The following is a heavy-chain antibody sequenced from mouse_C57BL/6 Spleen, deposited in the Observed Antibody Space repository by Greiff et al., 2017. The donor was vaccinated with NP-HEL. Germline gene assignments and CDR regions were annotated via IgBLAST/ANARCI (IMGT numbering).Heavy chain of an antibody. Sequence: VQLQQSGAELVMPGASVKLSCKASGYTFTSYWMHWVKQRPGQGLEWIGEIDPSDSYTNYNQKFKGKSTLTVDKSSSTAYMQLSSLTSEDSAVYYCARWTAQAKGFDYWGQGTTLTVSS. CDR3: ARWTAQAKGFDY. V-gene: IGHV1-69*01. D-gene: IGHD3-2*02. CDR1: GYTFTSYW. J-gene: IGHJ2*01. CDR2: IDPSDSYT.